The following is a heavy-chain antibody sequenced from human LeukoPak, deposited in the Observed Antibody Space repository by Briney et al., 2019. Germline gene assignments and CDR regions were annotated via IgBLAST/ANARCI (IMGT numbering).Heavy chain of an antibody. CDR1: GGSISSYY. Sequence: SETLSLTCTVSGGSISSYYWSWIRQPPGKGLEWIGYIYTSGSTNYNPSLKSRVTISVDTSKNQFSLKLSSVTAADTAVYYCARERIAARGEFDYWGQGTLVTVSS. D-gene: IGHD6-6*01. V-gene: IGHV4-4*09. CDR3: ARERIAARGEFDY. J-gene: IGHJ4*02. CDR2: IYTSGST.